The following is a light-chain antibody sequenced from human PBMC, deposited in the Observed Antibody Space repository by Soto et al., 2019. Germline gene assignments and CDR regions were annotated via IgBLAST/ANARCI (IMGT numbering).Light chain of an antibody. CDR2: DAS. J-gene: IGKJ4*01. CDR1: QSVITY. CDR3: QQRQQRSNWLT. Sequence: EVVLTQSPATLSLSPGERATLSCRASQSVITYLAWYQQRPGQAPRLLIYDASNRATGIPARFSGSGSGTDFTLTISSLEPEDFAVYYCQQRQQRSNWLTFGGGTKVEMK. V-gene: IGKV3-11*01.